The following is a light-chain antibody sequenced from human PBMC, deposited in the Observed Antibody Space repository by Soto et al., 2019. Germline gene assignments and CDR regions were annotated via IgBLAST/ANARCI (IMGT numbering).Light chain of an antibody. V-gene: IGKV3-15*01. Sequence: EIGLTQCPGILSLSPGERATLSCRASQSVSNNYLAWYQQKPGQAPSLLIFSASTRATGVPARFSGSGSGTEFTLTISSLQSEDFAVYYCQQYNKWHQWTCGQGTKVDI. CDR3: QQYNKWHQWT. CDR2: SAS. J-gene: IGKJ1*01. CDR1: QSVSNN.